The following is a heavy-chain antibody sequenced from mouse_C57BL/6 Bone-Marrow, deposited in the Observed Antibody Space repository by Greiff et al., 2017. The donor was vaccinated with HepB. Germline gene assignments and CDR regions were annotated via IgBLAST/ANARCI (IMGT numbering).Heavy chain of an antibody. CDR1: GFNIKDDY. CDR3: TTNLLLLAWFAY. CDR2: IDPENGDT. D-gene: IGHD1-1*01. V-gene: IGHV14-4*01. Sequence: VQLQQSGAELVRPGASVKLSCTASGFNIKDDYMHWVKQRPEQGLEWIGWIDPENGDTEYASKFQGKATITADTSSNTAYLQLSSLTSEDTAVYYCTTNLLLLAWFAYWGQGTLVTVSA. J-gene: IGHJ3*01.